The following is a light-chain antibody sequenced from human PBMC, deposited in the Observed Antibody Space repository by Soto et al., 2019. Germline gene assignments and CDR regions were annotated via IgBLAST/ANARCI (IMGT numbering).Light chain of an antibody. CDR1: SSNIGKNT. J-gene: IGLJ1*01. CDR3: AVWDDSLYL. V-gene: IGLV1-44*01. Sequence: QSVLTQPPSASGTPGQTVTISCSGRSSNIGKNTVSLYQHLPGTAPKLLIYSNTQRPLGVPVRFSGSKSGTSASLAISGLQSDDEADYYCAVWDDSLYLFGNGTKVTV. CDR2: SNT.